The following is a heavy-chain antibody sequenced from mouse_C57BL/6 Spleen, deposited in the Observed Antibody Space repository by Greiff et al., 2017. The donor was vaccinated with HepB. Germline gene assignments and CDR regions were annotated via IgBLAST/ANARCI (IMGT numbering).Heavy chain of an antibody. CDR2: IYPGSGNT. CDR3: ARGEII. J-gene: IGHJ4*01. Sequence: QVQLQQSGAELVRPGASVKLSCKASGYTFTDYYINWVKQRPGQGLEWIARIYPGSGNTYYNEKFKGKATLTAEKSSSTAYMQLSSLTSEDSAVYFCARGEIIWGQGTSVTVSS. V-gene: IGHV1-76*01. D-gene: IGHD1-1*01. CDR1: GYTFTDYY.